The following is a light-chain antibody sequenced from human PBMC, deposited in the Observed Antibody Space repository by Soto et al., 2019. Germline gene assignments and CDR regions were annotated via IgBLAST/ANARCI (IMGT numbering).Light chain of an antibody. CDR1: QSVSSY. V-gene: IGKV3-11*01. CDR3: QQRSSWPSFT. CDR2: DAS. J-gene: IGKJ3*01. Sequence: EIVLTQSPATLSLSPRERATLSCRASQSVSSYLAWYQQKPGQAPRLLIYDASNRATGIPARFSGSGSETDFTLTISSLEPEDFAVYYCQQRSSWPSFTFGPGTKVDIK.